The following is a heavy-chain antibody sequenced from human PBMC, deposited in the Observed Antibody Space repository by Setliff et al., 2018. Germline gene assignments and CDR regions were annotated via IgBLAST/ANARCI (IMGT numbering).Heavy chain of an antibody. V-gene: IGHV4-39*01. Sequence: PSETLSLTCSVSGASVTNVNYYWGWIRQPPGKGLEWIASVYYAGRTYYNPSFKSRLTMSVDKSRNQFSLKLTSVTAADTAVFYCARIAYFDFWRGYGVGAFDLWGHVTMVTVSS. J-gene: IGHJ3*01. CDR2: VYYAGRT. D-gene: IGHD3-3*01. CDR1: GASVTNVNYY. CDR3: ARIAYFDFWRGYGVGAFDL.